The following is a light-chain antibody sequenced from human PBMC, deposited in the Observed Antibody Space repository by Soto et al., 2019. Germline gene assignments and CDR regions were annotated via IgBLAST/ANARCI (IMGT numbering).Light chain of an antibody. CDR1: QSVSSNY. CDR3: QQYGSSPWT. Sequence: EIVLTQSRGTLSLSPGERATLSCRASQSVSSNYLAWFQQKPGQAPRLLMFGASSRATGIPDRFSGSGSGTDFSLIISRLEPEDFAVYYCQQYGSSPWTFGQGTKVDIK. CDR2: GAS. V-gene: IGKV3-20*01. J-gene: IGKJ1*01.